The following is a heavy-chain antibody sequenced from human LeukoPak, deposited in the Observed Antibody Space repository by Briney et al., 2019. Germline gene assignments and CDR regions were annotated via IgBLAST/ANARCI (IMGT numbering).Heavy chain of an antibody. CDR3: ASDPRDGGQNV. Sequence: GGSLRLSCAASGFNLTNYAMHWVRQAPGKGLEWVTLILYSADNTYYADPVKGRFTFSRDKSKNTLYLQMNSLRPEDSAIYYCASDPRDGGQNVWGKGTTVTVSS. J-gene: IGHJ6*04. CDR2: ILYSADNT. CDR1: GFNLTNYA. V-gene: IGHV3-30*01. D-gene: IGHD5-24*01.